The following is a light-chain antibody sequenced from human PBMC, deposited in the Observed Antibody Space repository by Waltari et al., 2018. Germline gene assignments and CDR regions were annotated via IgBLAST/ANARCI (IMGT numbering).Light chain of an antibody. Sequence: IAVTQSPDSLSASLGESVTINCQSSQSLLYGSNNKDYLAWYQQRPGQPPKLLIYWASARNSGIPDRFSGSGSGTNFTLTISSLQSVDVAMYFCLQYFSAPWTFGQGTRVDIK. J-gene: IGKJ1*01. V-gene: IGKV4-1*01. CDR1: QSLLYGSNNKDY. CDR3: LQYFSAPWT. CDR2: WAS.